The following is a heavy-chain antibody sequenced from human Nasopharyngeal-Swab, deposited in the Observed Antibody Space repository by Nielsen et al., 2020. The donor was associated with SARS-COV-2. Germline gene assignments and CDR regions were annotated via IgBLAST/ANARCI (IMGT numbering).Heavy chain of an antibody. Sequence: ASVKVSCKASGYTFTSYGISWVRQAPGQGLEWMGWISAYNGNTNYAQKLQGRVTMTTDTSTSTAYVELRSLRSDDTAVYYCAREGYYYDSSDYYFDYWGQGTLVTVSS. CDR2: ISAYNGNT. D-gene: IGHD3-22*01. V-gene: IGHV1-18*01. CDR3: AREGYYYDSSDYYFDY. CDR1: GYTFTSYG. J-gene: IGHJ4*02.